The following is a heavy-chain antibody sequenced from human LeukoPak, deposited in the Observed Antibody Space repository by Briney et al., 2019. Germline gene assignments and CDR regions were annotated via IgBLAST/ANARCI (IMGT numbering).Heavy chain of an antibody. D-gene: IGHD2-15*01. J-gene: IGHJ4*02. Sequence: PSQTPSLTCTVSGGSISSGGYYWSWIRQHPGKGLEWIGYIYYSGSTYYNPSPKSRVTISVDTSKNQFSLKLSSVTAADTAVYYCARIWRGGVVFDYWGQGTLVTVSS. V-gene: IGHV4-31*03. CDR2: IYYSGST. CDR1: GGSISSGGYY. CDR3: ARIWRGGVVFDY.